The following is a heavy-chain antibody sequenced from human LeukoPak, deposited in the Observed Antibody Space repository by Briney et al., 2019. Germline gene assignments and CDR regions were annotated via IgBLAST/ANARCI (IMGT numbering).Heavy chain of an antibody. V-gene: IGHV3-9*01. CDR3: ARSGNTYYYDSGSHY. CDR1: GFTFDDYA. CDR2: ISWNSGDI. D-gene: IGHD3-22*01. J-gene: IGHJ4*02. Sequence: GRSLRLSCAASGFTFDDYAMHWVRQVPGKGLEWVSGISWNSGDIVYADFVKGRFTISRDNAKKSLFLQMNSLRAEDTAVYYCARSGNTYYYDSGSHYWGQGTRVTVSS.